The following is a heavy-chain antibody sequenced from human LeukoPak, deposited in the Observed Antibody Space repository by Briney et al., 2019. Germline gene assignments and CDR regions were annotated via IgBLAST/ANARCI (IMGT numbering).Heavy chain of an antibody. CDR2: TYYRSKWYN. Sequence: SQTLSLTCAISGDSVSSNSAAWNWIRQPPSRGLEWLGGTYYRSKWYNDYAVSVKSRITINPDTSKNQFSLQLNSVTPEDTAVYYCARAGYCSGGSCSNFDYWGQGTLVTVSS. D-gene: IGHD2-15*01. CDR1: GDSVSSNSAA. J-gene: IGHJ4*02. V-gene: IGHV6-1*01. CDR3: ARAGYCSGGSCSNFDY.